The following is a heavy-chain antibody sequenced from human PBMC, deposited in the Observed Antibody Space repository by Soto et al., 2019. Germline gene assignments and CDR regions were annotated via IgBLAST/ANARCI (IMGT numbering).Heavy chain of an antibody. CDR3: AHVLVVVANYGMDV. V-gene: IGHV2-5*02. J-gene: IGHJ6*02. CDR1: GFSLSTSGVG. D-gene: IGHD2-15*01. CDR2: IYWDDDK. Sequence: QITLKESGPTLVKPTQTLTLTCTFSGFSLSTSGVGVGWIRQPPGKALEWLALIYWDDDKRYSPSLTSRLTSTQDTSKNQVVLTMTNMDPVDTATYYCAHVLVVVANYGMDVWGQGTTVTVSS.